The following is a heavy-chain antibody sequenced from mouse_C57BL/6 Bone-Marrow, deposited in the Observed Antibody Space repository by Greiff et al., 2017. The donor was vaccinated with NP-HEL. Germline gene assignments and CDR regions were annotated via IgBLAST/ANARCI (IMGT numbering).Heavy chain of an antibody. D-gene: IGHD1-1*01. CDR2: IYPGSGST. CDR3: ARALHYYGSSWFAY. CDR1: GYTFTSYW. Sequence: QVQLQQPGAELVKPGASVKMSCKASGYTFTSYWITWVKQRPGQGLEWIGDIYPGSGSTNYNEKFKSKATLTVDTSSSTAYMQLSSLTSEDSAVYYCARALHYYGSSWFAYWGQGTLVTVSA. V-gene: IGHV1-55*01. J-gene: IGHJ3*01.